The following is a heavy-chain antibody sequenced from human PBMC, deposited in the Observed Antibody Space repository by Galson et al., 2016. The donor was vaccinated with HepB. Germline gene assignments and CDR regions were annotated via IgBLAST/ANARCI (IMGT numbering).Heavy chain of an antibody. V-gene: IGHV3-48*02. CDR3: AREYGGHYYGSGSLD. J-gene: IGHJ4*02. D-gene: IGHD3-10*01. Sequence: SLRLSCAASGFTFSRYSMNWVRQAPGKGLEWVSYIRSSSDLIYYADSVKGRFTISRDNAKNPVYLQMNSLRDEDTAVYYCAREYGGHYYGSGSLDWGQGTLVTVSS. CDR1: GFTFSRYS. CDR2: IRSSSDLI.